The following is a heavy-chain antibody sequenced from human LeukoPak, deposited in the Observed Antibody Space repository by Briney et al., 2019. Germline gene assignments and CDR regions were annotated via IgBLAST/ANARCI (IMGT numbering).Heavy chain of an antibody. Sequence: SETLSLTCAVYGGSFSGYYWSWIRQPPGKGLEWIGEINHSGSTNYNPSLKSRVTISVDTSKNQFSLKLGSVTAADTAVYYCARPPAYDFWSAPRNYYMDVWGKGTTVTVSS. CDR3: ARPPAYDFWSAPRNYYMDV. D-gene: IGHD3-3*01. CDR1: GGSFSGYY. V-gene: IGHV4-34*01. CDR2: INHSGST. J-gene: IGHJ6*03.